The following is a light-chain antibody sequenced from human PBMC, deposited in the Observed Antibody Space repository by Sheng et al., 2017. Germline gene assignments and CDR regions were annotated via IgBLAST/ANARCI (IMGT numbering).Light chain of an antibody. CDR1: QSIRDNY. J-gene: IGKJ5*01. CDR3: QQRSNWPPST. V-gene: IGKV3D-20*02. Sequence: EIVLTQSPGTLSLSPGERATLSCRASQSIRDNYLAWYQQKPGQAPRVLISGASSRATGIPARFSGSGSGTDFTLTISSLEPEDFAVYYCQQRSNWPPSTFGQGTRLEIK. CDR2: GAS.